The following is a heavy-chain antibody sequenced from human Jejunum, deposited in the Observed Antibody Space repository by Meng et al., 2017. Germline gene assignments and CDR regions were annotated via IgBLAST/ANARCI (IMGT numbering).Heavy chain of an antibody. J-gene: IGHJ4*02. CDR3: ARYRSGSSDY. D-gene: IGHD6-19*01. CDR2: ISYDGSNK. V-gene: IGHV3-30*07. Sequence: QGQVVGSGGGVVQSGSSLSLSCAASGFTFSGYAIPWVRQAPGKGLEWVAVISYDGSNKYYADSVKGRFTISRDNSKNTLYLQMNSLRADDTAVYYCARYRSGSSDYWGPGTLVTVSS. CDR1: GFTFSGYA.